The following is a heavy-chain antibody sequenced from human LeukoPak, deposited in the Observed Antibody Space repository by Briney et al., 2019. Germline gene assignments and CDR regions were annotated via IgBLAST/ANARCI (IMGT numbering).Heavy chain of an antibody. CDR1: GFTFRSYA. CDR2: ISDSGGTT. J-gene: IGHJ4*02. CDR3: AKEIDGDYVLDY. D-gene: IGHD3-16*01. Sequence: GGSLRLSCAASGFTFRSYAMSWVRHAPGEGLEWVAAISDSGGTTYYADSVKGRFTISRDNSKNTLYLQMNSLRAEDTAVYYCAKEIDGDYVLDYWGQGTLVTVSS. V-gene: IGHV3-23*01.